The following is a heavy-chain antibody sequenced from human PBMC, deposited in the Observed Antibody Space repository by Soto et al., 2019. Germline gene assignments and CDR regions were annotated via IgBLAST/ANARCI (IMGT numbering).Heavy chain of an antibody. CDR2: INSDGSST. Sequence: GSLRLSCAASGFTFSSYWMHWVRQAPGKGLVWVSRINSDGSSTSYADSVKGRFTISRDNAKNTLYLQMNSLRAEDTAVYYCAISDFWSGSDPESPDYWGQGTLVTVSS. CDR1: GFTFSSYW. J-gene: IGHJ4*02. CDR3: AISDFWSGSDPESPDY. V-gene: IGHV3-74*01. D-gene: IGHD3-3*01.